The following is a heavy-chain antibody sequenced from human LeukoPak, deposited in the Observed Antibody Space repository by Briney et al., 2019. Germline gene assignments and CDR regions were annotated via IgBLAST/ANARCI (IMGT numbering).Heavy chain of an antibody. CDR1: GGSFSGYY. CDR2: INHSGST. Sequence: SETLSLTCAVYGGSFSGYYWSWIRQPPGKGLEWIGEINHSGSTNYNPSLKSRVTISVDTSRNQFSLKLSSVTAADTAVYYCASRSDFWSGYTIDYWGQGTLVTVSS. CDR3: ASRSDFWSGYTIDY. V-gene: IGHV4-34*01. D-gene: IGHD3-3*01. J-gene: IGHJ4*02.